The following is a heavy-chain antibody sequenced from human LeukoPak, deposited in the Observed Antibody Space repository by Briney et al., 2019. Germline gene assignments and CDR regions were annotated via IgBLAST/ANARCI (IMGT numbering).Heavy chain of an antibody. J-gene: IGHJ4*02. D-gene: IGHD6-13*01. CDR2: ISGFGGST. CDR3: ARRSGSSWSSFDY. Sequence: GGSLRLSCAASGFTFSSYSMNWVHQAPGKGLEWVSGISGFGGSTYYAPSVKGRLTISRDNFGNMLYLHLDSLRVEDTAIYYCARRSGSSWSSFDYWGQGALVTVSS. V-gene: IGHV3-23*01. CDR1: GFTFSSYS.